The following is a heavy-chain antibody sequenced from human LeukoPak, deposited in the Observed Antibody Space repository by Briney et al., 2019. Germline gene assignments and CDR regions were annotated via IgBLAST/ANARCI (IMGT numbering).Heavy chain of an antibody. V-gene: IGHV3-30-3*01. J-gene: IGHJ4*02. CDR2: ISYDGSNK. CDR1: GFTFSSYA. D-gene: IGHD2-2*01. Sequence: PGGSLRLSCAASGFTFSSYAMHWVRQAPGKGLEWVAVISYDGSNKYYADSVKGRFTISRDNSKNTLYLQMNSLRAEDTAVYYCARGNHCGSTSCALDYLGQGTLVTVSS. CDR3: ARGNHCGSTSCALDY.